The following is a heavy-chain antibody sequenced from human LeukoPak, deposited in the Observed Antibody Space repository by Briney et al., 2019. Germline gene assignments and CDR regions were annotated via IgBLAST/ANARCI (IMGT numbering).Heavy chain of an antibody. CDR1: GGSISSYY. D-gene: IGHD5-12*01. CDR2: IYYSGST. V-gene: IGHV4-59*01. Sequence: PSETLSLTCTVSGGSISSYYWSWIRQPPGKGLEWIGYIYYSGSTNYNPSLKSRVTISVDTSKNQFSLKLSSVTAADTAVYYCARDLVAKIPLYYYYYMDVWGKGTTVTVSS. J-gene: IGHJ6*03. CDR3: ARDLVAKIPLYYYYYMDV.